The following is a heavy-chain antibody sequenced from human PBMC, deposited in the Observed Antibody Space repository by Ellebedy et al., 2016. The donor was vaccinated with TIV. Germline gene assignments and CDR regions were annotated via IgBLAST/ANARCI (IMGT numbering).Heavy chain of an antibody. V-gene: IGHV1-24*01. J-gene: IGHJ4*02. D-gene: IGHD3-10*01. Sequence: ASVKVSXXVSGYTLTELSMHWVRQAPGKGLEWMGGFDPEDGETIYAQKFQGRVTMTEDTSTDTAYMELSSLRSEDTAVYYCATAPLITMVRDLDYYFDYWGQGTLVTVSS. CDR3: ATAPLITMVRDLDYYFDY. CDR1: GYTLTELS. CDR2: FDPEDGET.